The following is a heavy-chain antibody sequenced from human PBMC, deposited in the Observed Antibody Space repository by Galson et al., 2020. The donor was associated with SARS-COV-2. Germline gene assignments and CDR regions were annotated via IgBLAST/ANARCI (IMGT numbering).Heavy chain of an antibody. Sequence: SETLSLTCAVSGGSISTSHWWNWIRQTPGKGLEWIGEISQSGSTTYNPSLKSRVIISRDNSKNQFSLNLTSVTAADTAVYYCARGPPGFDSWGRGTLVTVSS. CDR1: GGSISTSHW. J-gene: IGHJ4*02. CDR2: ISQSGST. V-gene: IGHV4-4*02. CDR3: ARGPPGFDS.